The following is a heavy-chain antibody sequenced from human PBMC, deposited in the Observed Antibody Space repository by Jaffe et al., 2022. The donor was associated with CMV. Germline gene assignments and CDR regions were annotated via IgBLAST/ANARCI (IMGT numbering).Heavy chain of an antibody. CDR1: GGSISSYY. CDR2: IYYSGST. D-gene: IGHD3-22*01. V-gene: IGHV4-59*01. CDR3: AREYYDSSGRFDP. Sequence: QVQLQESGPGLVKPSETLSLTCTVSGGSISSYYWSWIRQPPGKGLEWIGYIYYSGSTNYNPSLKSRVTISVDTSKNQFSLKLSSVTAADTAVYYCAREYYDSSGRFDPWGQGTLVTVSS. J-gene: IGHJ5*02.